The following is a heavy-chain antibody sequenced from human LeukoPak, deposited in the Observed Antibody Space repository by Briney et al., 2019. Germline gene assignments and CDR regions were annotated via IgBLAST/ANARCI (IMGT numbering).Heavy chain of an antibody. J-gene: IGHJ4*02. CDR1: GFTFSSYS. CDR2: ISSSSSTI. CDR3: ARDTHTYYYDSSPSGY. Sequence: GGSLRLSCAASGFTFSSYSMNWVRQAPGKGLEWVSYISSSSSTIYYADSVKGRFTISRDNAKNSLYLQMNSLRAEDTAVYYCARDTHTYYYDSSPSGYWGQGTLVTVSS. V-gene: IGHV3-48*04. D-gene: IGHD3-22*01.